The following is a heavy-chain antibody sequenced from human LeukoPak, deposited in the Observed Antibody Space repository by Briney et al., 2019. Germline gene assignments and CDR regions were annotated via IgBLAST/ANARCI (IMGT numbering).Heavy chain of an antibody. CDR1: GFTFSNYG. CDR3: AKNGYSSGWYPEN. V-gene: IGHV3-23*01. Sequence: GGSLRLSCAASGFTFSNYGMSWVRQAAGKGLECVSAVTGTGGSTYYADSVKGRFTISRDNSKNTLYLQMNSLRGEDTAIYYCAKNGYSSGWYPENWGQGTLVTVSS. J-gene: IGHJ4*02. D-gene: IGHD6-19*01. CDR2: VTGTGGST.